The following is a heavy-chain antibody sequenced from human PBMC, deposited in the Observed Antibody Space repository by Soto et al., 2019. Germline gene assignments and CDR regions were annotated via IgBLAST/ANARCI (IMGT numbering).Heavy chain of an antibody. V-gene: IGHV3-48*01. CDR1: GFTFSTYS. D-gene: IGHD3-22*01. J-gene: IGHJ4*02. CDR2: ISSSSSTI. Sequence: EVQLVESGGGLVQPGGSLRLSCAASGFTFSTYSMNWVRQAPGKGLEWVSYISSSSSTIFYTDSVKGRLTVSRDNAKNSLYLHMNGLRAEDTAVYSCAIPTYYYDSSGPPAYWGQGTLVTVSS. CDR3: AIPTYYYDSSGPPAY.